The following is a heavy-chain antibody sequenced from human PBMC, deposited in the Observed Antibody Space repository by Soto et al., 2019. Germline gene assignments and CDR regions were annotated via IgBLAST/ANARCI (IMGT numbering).Heavy chain of an antibody. V-gene: IGHV1-18*01. Sequence: ASVKVSCKASGYTFTSYGISWVRQAPGQGLEWMGWISAYNGNTNYAQKLQGRVTMTTDTSTSTAYMELRSLRSDDTAVYYCAGIASRFLEWLPVKDYYYYYMDVWGKGTTVTVSS. CDR1: GYTFTSYG. CDR3: AGIASRFLEWLPVKDYYYYYMDV. J-gene: IGHJ6*03. D-gene: IGHD3-3*01. CDR2: ISAYNGNT.